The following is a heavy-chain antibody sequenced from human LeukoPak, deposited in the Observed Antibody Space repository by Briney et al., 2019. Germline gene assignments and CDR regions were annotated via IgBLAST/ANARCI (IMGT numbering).Heavy chain of an antibody. CDR3: ARESNYDSSGYLDY. Sequence: RSGGSLRLSCAASGFTFDDYGMSWVRQAPGKGLEWVSGINWNGGSTGCADSVKGRFTISRDNAKNSLYLQMNSLRAEDTALYHCARESNYDSSGYLDYWGQGTLVTVSS. CDR1: GFTFDDYG. J-gene: IGHJ4*02. CDR2: INWNGGST. V-gene: IGHV3-20*01. D-gene: IGHD3-22*01.